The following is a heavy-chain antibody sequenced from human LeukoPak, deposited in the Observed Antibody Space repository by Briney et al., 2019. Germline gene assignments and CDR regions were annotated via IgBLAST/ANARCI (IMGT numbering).Heavy chain of an antibody. CDR1: GGTFSSYA. CDR2: IIPILGIA. J-gene: IGHJ5*02. V-gene: IGHV1-69*04. D-gene: IGHD6-13*01. CDR3: ARSGAGETENH. Sequence: SVKVSCKASGGTFSSYAISWVRQAPGQGLEWMGRIIPILGIANYAQKFQGRVTITAGKSTSTAYMELSSLRSEDTAVYYCARSGAGETENHWGQGTLVTVSS.